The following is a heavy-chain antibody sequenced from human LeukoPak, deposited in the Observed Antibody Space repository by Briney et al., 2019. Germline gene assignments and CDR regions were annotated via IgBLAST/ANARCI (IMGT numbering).Heavy chain of an antibody. Sequence: SETLSLTCTVSGGSISSYYWSRIRQPPGKGLEWIGYIYYSGSTNYNPSLKSRVTISVDTSKNQFSLKLSSVTAADTAVYYCARHIPYCSGGSCYSSYYYGMDVWGQGTTVTVSS. D-gene: IGHD2-15*01. CDR1: GGSISSYY. J-gene: IGHJ6*02. CDR3: ARHIPYCSGGSCYSSYYYGMDV. CDR2: IYYSGST. V-gene: IGHV4-59*08.